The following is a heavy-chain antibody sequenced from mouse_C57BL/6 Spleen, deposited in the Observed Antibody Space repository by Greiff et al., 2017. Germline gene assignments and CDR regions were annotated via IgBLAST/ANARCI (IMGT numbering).Heavy chain of an antibody. V-gene: IGHV14-3*01. CDR1: GFNIKNTY. D-gene: IGHD1-1*01. CDR2: IDPANGNT. Sequence: VQLQQSVAELVRPGASVKLSCTASGFNIKNTYMHWVKQRPEQGLEWIGRIDPANGNTKYAPKFQGKATITADTSSNTAYLQLSSLTSEDTAIYYSAREATVVAKVGTLYWYFDVWGTGTTVTVSS. J-gene: IGHJ1*03. CDR3: AREATVVAKVGTLYWYFDV.